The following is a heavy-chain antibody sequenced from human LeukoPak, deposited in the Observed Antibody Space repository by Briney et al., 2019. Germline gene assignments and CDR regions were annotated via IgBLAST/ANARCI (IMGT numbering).Heavy chain of an antibody. J-gene: IGHJ6*03. CDR3: AKDSAFYYIDV. D-gene: IGHD3-10*01. Sequence: GGSLRLSCAASGFTFNNYGMHWVRQAPGKGLEWVALIRYNGNNQYYADSVKGRFTISRDNSKNTLYLQMNSLKGDDTAVYYCAKDSAFYYIDVWGKGTMVTVSS. CDR2: IRYNGNNQ. CDR1: GFTFNNYG. V-gene: IGHV3-30*02.